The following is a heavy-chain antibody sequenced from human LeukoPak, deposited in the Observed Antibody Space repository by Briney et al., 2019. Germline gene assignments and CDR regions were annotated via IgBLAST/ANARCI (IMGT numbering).Heavy chain of an antibody. V-gene: IGHV7-4-1*02. D-gene: IGHD2-2*01. J-gene: IGHJ6*03. CDR3: ARGSCSSTTCYGGTYYMDV. Sequence: GASVKVSCKASGYTFTSYAMNWVRQAPGQGLEWMGWINTNTGNPTYAQGFTGRFVFSLDTSVSTAYLQISSLKAEDTAVYYCARGSCSSTTCYGGTYYMDVWGKGTTVTISS. CDR2: INTNTGNP. CDR1: GYTFTSYA.